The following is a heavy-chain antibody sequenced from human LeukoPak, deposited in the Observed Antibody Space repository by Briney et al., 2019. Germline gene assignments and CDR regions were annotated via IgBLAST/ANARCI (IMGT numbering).Heavy chain of an antibody. CDR3: ANGWFGELLDGYYGMDV. V-gene: IGHV3-30*18. Sequence: QSGGSLRLSCAASGFTFSSYGMHWVRQAPGKGLEWVGVISYDGSNKYYADSVKGRFTISRDYSKNTLYLQMNSLRAEDTAVYYCANGWFGELLDGYYGMDVWGQGTTVTVSS. J-gene: IGHJ6*02. D-gene: IGHD3-10*01. CDR2: ISYDGSNK. CDR1: GFTFSSYG.